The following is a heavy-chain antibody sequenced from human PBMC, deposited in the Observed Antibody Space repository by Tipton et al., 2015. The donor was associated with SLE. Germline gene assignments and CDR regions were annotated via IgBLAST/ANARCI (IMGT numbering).Heavy chain of an antibody. J-gene: IGHJ4*02. V-gene: IGHV4-39*07. CDR1: GGSISSGDYY. D-gene: IGHD3-22*01. CDR2: IYYSGST. CDR3: ARALMYYYDSSGYSYYFDY. Sequence: TLSLTCTVSGGSISSGDYYWSWIRQPPGKGLEWIGSIYYSGSTYYNPSLKSRVTISVDTSKNQFSLKLSSVTAADTAVYYCARALMYYYDSSGYSYYFDYWGQGTLVTVSS.